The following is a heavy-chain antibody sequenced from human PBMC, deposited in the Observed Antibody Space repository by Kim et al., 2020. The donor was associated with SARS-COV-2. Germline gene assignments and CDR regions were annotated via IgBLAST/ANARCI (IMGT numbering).Heavy chain of an antibody. CDR2: IYTSGST. CDR1: GGSISSGSYY. V-gene: IGHV4-61*02. D-gene: IGHD3-10*01. J-gene: IGHJ5*02. CDR3: ARGELLWFGELSGWFDP. Sequence: SETLSLTCTVSGGSISSGSYYWSWIRQPAGKGLEWIGRIYTSGSTNYNPSLKSRVTISVDTSKNQFSLKLSSVTAADTAVYYCARGELLWFGELSGWFDPWGQGTLVTVSS.